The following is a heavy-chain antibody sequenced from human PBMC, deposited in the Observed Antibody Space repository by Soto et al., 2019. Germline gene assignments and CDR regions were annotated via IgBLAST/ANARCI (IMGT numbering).Heavy chain of an antibody. J-gene: IGHJ3*02. D-gene: IGHD3-22*01. V-gene: IGHV1-3*01. CDR3: ASLPITMIAPRAFDI. CDR2: INAGNGNT. Sequence: ASVKVSCKASGYTFTSYAMHWVRQAPGQRLEWMGWINAGNGNTKYSQKFQGRVTITRDTSASTAYMELSSLRSEDTVVYYCASLPITMIAPRAFDIWGQGTMVTVSS. CDR1: GYTFTSYA.